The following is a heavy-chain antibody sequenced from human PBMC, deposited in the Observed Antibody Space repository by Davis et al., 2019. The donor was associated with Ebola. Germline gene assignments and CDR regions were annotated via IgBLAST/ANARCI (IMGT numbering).Heavy chain of an antibody. CDR1: GYTFTSYA. CDR2: INAGNGNT. CDR3: ARMPDYSNYLWYYYGMDV. Sequence: ASVKVSCKASGYTFTSYAMHWVRQAPGQRLEWMGWINAGNGNTKYSQKFQGRVTITRDTSASTAYMELSSLRSEDTAVYYCARMPDYSNYLWYYYGMDVWGQGTTVTVSS. J-gene: IGHJ6*02. V-gene: IGHV1-3*01. D-gene: IGHD4-11*01.